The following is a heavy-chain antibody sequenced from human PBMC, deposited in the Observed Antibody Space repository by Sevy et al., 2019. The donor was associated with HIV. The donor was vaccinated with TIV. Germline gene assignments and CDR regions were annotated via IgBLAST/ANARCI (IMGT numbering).Heavy chain of an antibody. J-gene: IGHJ5*02. D-gene: IGHD5-12*01. CDR2: IYYTGST. CDR1: GGSISAYY. CDR3: TRAPPVRSGDDSLNWFDP. V-gene: IGHV4-59*01. Sequence: SETLSLTCTVSGGSISAYYWSWIRQPPGKALEYIGYIYYTGSTNYKPSLKNRVTISVDTSKNQFSLKLSSVTAADTAVYYCTRAPPVRSGDDSLNWFDPWGQGTLVTVSS.